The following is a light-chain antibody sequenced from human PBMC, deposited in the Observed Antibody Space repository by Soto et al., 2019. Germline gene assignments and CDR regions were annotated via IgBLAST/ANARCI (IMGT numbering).Light chain of an antibody. Sequence: QSVLTQPASVSGSPGQSITISCTGSSSDVGGYNYVSWYQQHPGKAPKLMIYEVSNRPSGISNSFSGSKSGNTASLTLSGLQAEDEADYYCSSYTSSSTLVFGGGTKLTVL. CDR2: EVS. CDR1: SSDVGGYNY. CDR3: SSYTSSSTLV. J-gene: IGLJ2*01. V-gene: IGLV2-14*01.